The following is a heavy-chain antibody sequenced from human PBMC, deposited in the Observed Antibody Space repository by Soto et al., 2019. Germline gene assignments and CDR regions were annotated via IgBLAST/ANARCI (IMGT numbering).Heavy chain of an antibody. CDR3: AAEGSGVAAAGLGYYYGMDV. CDR2: IVVGSGNT. Sequence: QMQLVQSGPEVKKPGTSVKVSCKASGFTFTSSAVQWVRQARGQRLEWIGWIVVGSGNTNYAQKFQERVTITRDMSTSTAYMELSSLRSEDTAVYYCAAEGSGVAAAGLGYYYGMDVW. J-gene: IGHJ6*01. V-gene: IGHV1-58*01. CDR1: GFTFTSSA. D-gene: IGHD6-13*01.